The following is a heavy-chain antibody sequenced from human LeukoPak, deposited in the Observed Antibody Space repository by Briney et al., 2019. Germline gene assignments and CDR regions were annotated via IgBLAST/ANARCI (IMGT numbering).Heavy chain of an antibody. CDR3: ARLPCSASCSWGGGFDS. D-gene: IGHD2-2*01. Sequence: SQTLSLTCSVSGDSVNSANYFWSWIRQSPGKDLEWIGYICHNESAYYNPSLMSRSTISLDMTRNQFSLEVTSVTDGDTAVYFCARLPCSASCSWGGGFDSWGQGTLVTVSS. CDR1: GDSVNSANYF. V-gene: IGHV4-30-4*01. J-gene: IGHJ4*02. CDR2: ICHNESA.